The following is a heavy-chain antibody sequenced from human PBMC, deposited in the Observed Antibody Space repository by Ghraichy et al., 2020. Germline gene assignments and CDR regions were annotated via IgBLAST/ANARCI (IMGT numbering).Heavy chain of an antibody. CDR2: VSYDGGTK. V-gene: IGHV3-30*18. CDR3: AKERDTSGDYSFRGDFYGMDV. J-gene: IGHJ6*02. CDR1: GFIFSKYG. D-gene: IGHD2-21*02. Sequence: GGSLRLSCAASGFIFSKYGMHWVRQAPGKGLEWVAVVSYDGGTKYYADSGRFTISRDNSKNTLYLHMNFLRPEDTAVYYCAKERDTSGDYSFRGDFYGMDVWGQGTTVTGSS.